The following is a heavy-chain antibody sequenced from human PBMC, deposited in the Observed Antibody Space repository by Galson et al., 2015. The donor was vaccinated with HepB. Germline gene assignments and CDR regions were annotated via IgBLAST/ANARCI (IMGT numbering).Heavy chain of an antibody. CDR3: ARDPYGGNSYYYYYGMDV. D-gene: IGHD4-23*01. Sequence: SLRLSCAASGFTFSSYGMHWVRQAPGKGLEWVAVIWYDGSNKYYADSVKGRFTISRDNSKNTLYLQMNSLRAEDTAVYYCARDPYGGNSYYYYYGMDVWGQGTTVTVSS. CDR1: GFTFSSYG. CDR2: IWYDGSNK. V-gene: IGHV3-33*01. J-gene: IGHJ6*02.